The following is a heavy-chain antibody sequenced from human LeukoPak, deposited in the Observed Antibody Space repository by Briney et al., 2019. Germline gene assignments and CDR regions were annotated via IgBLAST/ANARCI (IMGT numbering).Heavy chain of an antibody. CDR2: IYSGGST. V-gene: IGHV3-66*01. J-gene: IGHJ4*02. CDR3: AREDSSGYYYGY. CDR1: GFTVSSNY. D-gene: IGHD3-22*01. Sequence: GGSLRLSWAASGFTVSSNYMSWVRQAPGKGLEWVSVIYSGGSTYYADSVKGRFTISRDNSKNTLYLQMNSLRAEDTAVYYCAREDSSGYYYGYWGQGTLVTVSS.